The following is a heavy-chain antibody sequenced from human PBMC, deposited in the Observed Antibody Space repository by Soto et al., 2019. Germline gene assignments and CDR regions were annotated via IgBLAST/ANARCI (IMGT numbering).Heavy chain of an antibody. CDR3: ARDREAVAGPFDY. Sequence: LRLSCAASGFTFSSYSMNWVRQAPGKGLEWVSSISSSSSYIYYADSVKGRFTISRDNAKNSLYLQMNSLRAEDTAVYYCARDREAVAGPFDYWGQGTLVTVSS. CDR1: GFTFSSYS. V-gene: IGHV3-21*01. J-gene: IGHJ4*02. CDR2: ISSSSSYI. D-gene: IGHD6-19*01.